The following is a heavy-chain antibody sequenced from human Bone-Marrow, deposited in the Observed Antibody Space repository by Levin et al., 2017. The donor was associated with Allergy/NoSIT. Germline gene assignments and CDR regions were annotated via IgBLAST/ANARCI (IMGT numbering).Heavy chain of an antibody. D-gene: IGHD3-10*01. J-gene: IGHJ6*03. V-gene: IGHV3-48*01. CDR2: IDGTSSTI. CDR1: GFTFNTYN. Sequence: GGSLRLSCAASGFTFNTYNINWVRQAPGKGLEWLSFIDGTSSTIYYADSVKGRFTISRDNAKNSLSLQMNSLRVEDTAVYFCVRDNAFPVMVRGVVRYYYYYMDVWGKGTTVTVSS. CDR3: VRDNAFPVMVRGVVRYYYYYMDV.